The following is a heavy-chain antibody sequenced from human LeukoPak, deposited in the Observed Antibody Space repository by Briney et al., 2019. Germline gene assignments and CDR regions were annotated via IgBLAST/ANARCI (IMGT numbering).Heavy chain of an antibody. CDR3: ARGNIWFGYYFDY. CDR2: INHSGST. CDR1: GGSFSGYY. D-gene: IGHD3-10*01. Sequence: PSETLSLTCAVYGGSFSGYYWSWIRQPPGKGLEWIGEINHSGSTNYNPSLKSRVTISVDTSKNQFSLKLSSVTAADTAVYYCARGNIWFGYYFDYWGQGTLVTVSS. V-gene: IGHV4-34*01. J-gene: IGHJ4*02.